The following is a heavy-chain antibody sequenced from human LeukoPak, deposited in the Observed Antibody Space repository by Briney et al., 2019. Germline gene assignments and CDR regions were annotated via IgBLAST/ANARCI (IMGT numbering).Heavy chain of an antibody. J-gene: IGHJ4*02. CDR3: ARAAWSGSLGVRGVIQNFDY. CDR2: IYYSGST. D-gene: IGHD3-10*01. V-gene: IGHV4-31*03. CDR1: GGSISSGGYY. Sequence: SETLSLTCTVSGGSISSGGYYWSWIRQHPGKGLEWIGHIYYSGSTYYNPSLKSRVTISVDTSKNQFSLKLSSVTAADTAVYYCARAAWSGSLGVRGVIQNFDYWGQGTLVTVSS.